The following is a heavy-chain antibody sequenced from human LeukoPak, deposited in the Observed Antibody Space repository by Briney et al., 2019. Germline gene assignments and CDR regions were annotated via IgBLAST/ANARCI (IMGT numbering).Heavy chain of an antibody. CDR1: GYTFTAYH. CDR2: INPNSGDT. J-gene: IGHJ4*02. Sequence: ASVKVSCKASGYTFTAYHMHWVRQAPGQGLEWMGRINPNSGDTNYAQKFQGRVTMTRDTSISTAYMELSRLRSDDTAVYYCARDYCSTSCLFDYWGQGTLVSVSS. V-gene: IGHV1-2*06. CDR3: ARDYCSTSCLFDY. D-gene: IGHD2-2*01.